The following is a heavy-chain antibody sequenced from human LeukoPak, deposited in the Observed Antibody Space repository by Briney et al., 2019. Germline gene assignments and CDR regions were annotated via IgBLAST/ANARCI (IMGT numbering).Heavy chain of an antibody. D-gene: IGHD2-2*01. Sequence: PGGSLRLSCAASGFTVSSNYMSWVRQAPGKGLEWVSVIYSGGSTYYADSVKGRFTISRDNSKNTLYLQMNSLRAEDTAVYYCARHAHSIRQGVIVVVPAAIDYWGQGTLVTVSS. J-gene: IGHJ4*02. CDR1: GFTVSSNY. CDR2: IYSGGST. CDR3: ARHAHSIRQGVIVVVPAAIDY. V-gene: IGHV3-66*04.